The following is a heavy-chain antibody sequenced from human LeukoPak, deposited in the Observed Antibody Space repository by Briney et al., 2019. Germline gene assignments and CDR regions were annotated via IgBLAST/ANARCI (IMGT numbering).Heavy chain of an antibody. Sequence: SETLSLTCTVSGGSISSGDHYWSWIRQPPGKGLEWIGYIYYSGDTSYNPSLKSRVTISVDTSKNQFSLKLNSVTAADTAVYYCARALSWFDPWGQGTLVTVSS. J-gene: IGHJ5*02. CDR3: ARALSWFDP. CDR1: GGSISSGDHY. D-gene: IGHD3-16*01. CDR2: IYYSGDT. V-gene: IGHV4-30-4*01.